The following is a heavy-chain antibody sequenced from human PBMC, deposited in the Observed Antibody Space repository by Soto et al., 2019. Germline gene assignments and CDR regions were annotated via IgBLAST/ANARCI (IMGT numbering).Heavy chain of an antibody. Sequence: GPSVKVSCKASGGTFSSYAISWVRQAPGQGLEWMGGIIPIFGTANYAQKFQGRVTITADESTSTAYMELSSLRSEDTAVYYCARGGQTGTTYYYYYGMDVWGQGTTVTVSS. CDR1: GGTFSSYA. CDR3: ARGGQTGTTYYYYYGMDV. D-gene: IGHD1-7*01. CDR2: IIPIFGTA. J-gene: IGHJ6*02. V-gene: IGHV1-69*13.